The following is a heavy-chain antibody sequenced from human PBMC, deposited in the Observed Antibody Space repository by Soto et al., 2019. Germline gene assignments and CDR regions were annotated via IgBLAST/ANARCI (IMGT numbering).Heavy chain of an antibody. Sequence: SVKVSCKASGGTFSSYAISWVRQAPGQGLEWMGGIIPIFGTANYAQKFQGRVTITADESTSTAYMELSSLRSEDTAVYYCASDEMVRGADYYYYYGMDVWGQGTTVTVSS. CDR1: GGTFSSYA. D-gene: IGHD3-10*01. J-gene: IGHJ6*02. CDR2: IIPIFGTA. CDR3: ASDEMVRGADYYYYYGMDV. V-gene: IGHV1-69*13.